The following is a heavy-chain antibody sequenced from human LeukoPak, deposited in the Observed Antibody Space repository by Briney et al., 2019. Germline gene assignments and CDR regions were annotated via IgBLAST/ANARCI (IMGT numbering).Heavy chain of an antibody. J-gene: IGHJ4*02. Sequence: PSETLSLTCTVSGGSISSSSYYWGWIRQPPGKGLEWIGSIYYSGSTYYNPSLKSRVTISVDTSKNQFSLKLSSVTAADTAVYYCASGGDSPYFDYRGQGTLVTVSS. CDR2: IYYSGST. D-gene: IGHD2-21*02. V-gene: IGHV4-39*07. CDR3: ASGGDSPYFDY. CDR1: GGSISSSSYY.